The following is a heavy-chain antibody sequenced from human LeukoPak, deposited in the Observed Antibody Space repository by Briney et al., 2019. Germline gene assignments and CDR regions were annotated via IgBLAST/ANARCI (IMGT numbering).Heavy chain of an antibody. D-gene: IGHD2-21*01. Sequence: SQTLSLTCAISRDSVSSNSAAWNWIRQSPSRGLEWLGGTYYRDKWYNDYAVSVKSRITINPDTSKNQCSLQLNSVTPEDTAVYYCARAEPPPKYRIPPNYYYYMDGLGKGTTVTVSS. CDR1: RDSVSSNSAA. V-gene: IGHV6-1*01. J-gene: IGHJ6*03. CDR2: TYYRDKWYN. CDR3: ARAEPPPKYRIPPNYYYYMDG.